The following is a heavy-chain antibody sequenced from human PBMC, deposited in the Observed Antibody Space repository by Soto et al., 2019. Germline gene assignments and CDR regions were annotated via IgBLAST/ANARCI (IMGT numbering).Heavy chain of an antibody. D-gene: IGHD5-18*01. Sequence: EVQLVESGGGVVQPGGSLRLSCAASGFPFSSYWMSWVRQAPGKGLEWVDNIKQDGSEKYYVDSVKGRFTISRDNAKNSLSLQMNSLRAEDTAVYHCARDWYSYGSEYWGQGTLVTVSS. CDR3: ARDWYSYGSEY. J-gene: IGHJ4*02. CDR1: GFPFSSYW. CDR2: IKQDGSEK. V-gene: IGHV3-7*01.